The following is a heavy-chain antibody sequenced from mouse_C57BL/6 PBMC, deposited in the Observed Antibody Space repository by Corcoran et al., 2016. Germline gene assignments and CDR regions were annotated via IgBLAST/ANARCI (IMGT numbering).Heavy chain of an antibody. D-gene: IGHD2-1*01. CDR1: GYTFTDYY. V-gene: IGHV1-26*01. J-gene: IGHJ3*01. CDR2: INPNNGGT. Sequence: EVQLQQSGPELVKPGASVKISCKASGYTFTDYYMNWVKQSHGKSLEWIGDINPNNGGTSYNQKFKGKATLTVDKSSSTAYMELRSLTSEDSAVYYCARWGYGTTRFAYWGQGTLVTVSA. CDR3: ARWGYGTTRFAY.